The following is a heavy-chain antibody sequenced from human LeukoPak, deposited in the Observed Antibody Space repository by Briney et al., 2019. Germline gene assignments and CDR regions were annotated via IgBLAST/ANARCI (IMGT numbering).Heavy chain of an antibody. V-gene: IGHV4-34*01. D-gene: IGHD3-22*01. CDR2: INHSGST. CDR1: GGSFSGYY. Sequence: SETLSLTCAVYGGSFSGYYWSWIRQPPGKGLEWIGEINHSGSTNYNPSLKSRVTISADTSKNQFSLKLSSVTAADTAVYYCARVKYYYDSSGSGHDAFDIWGQGTMVTVSS. J-gene: IGHJ3*02. CDR3: ARVKYYYDSSGSGHDAFDI.